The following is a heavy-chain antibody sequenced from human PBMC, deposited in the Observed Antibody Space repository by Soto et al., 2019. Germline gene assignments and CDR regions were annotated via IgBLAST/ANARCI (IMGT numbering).Heavy chain of an antibody. V-gene: IGHV4-30-4*01. Sequence: SETLSLTCAVYGWSFSGYYLSWIRQPPGKGLEWIGYIYYSGSTYYNPSLKSRVTISVDTSKNQFSLKLSSVTAADTAVYYCARERPDGSRLDPWGQGTLVTVSS. CDR1: GWSFSGYY. D-gene: IGHD6-13*01. CDR3: ARERPDGSRLDP. J-gene: IGHJ5*02. CDR2: IYYSGST.